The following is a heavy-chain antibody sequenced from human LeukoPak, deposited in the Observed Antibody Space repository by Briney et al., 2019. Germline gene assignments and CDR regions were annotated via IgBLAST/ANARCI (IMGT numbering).Heavy chain of an antibody. CDR2: LRGDGET. D-gene: IGHD3-16*01. CDR1: GFIFRDYA. J-gene: IGHJ4*02. Sequence: GGSLRLSCVASGFIFRDYAMSWVRQAPAGGLEWVSSLRGDGETFYTDSVKGRFTLSRDHSRNTAYLQLSNLRVEDTAVYYCAKASWVSSADAVLWGQGILVTVS. V-gene: IGHV3-23*01. CDR3: AKASWVSSADAVL.